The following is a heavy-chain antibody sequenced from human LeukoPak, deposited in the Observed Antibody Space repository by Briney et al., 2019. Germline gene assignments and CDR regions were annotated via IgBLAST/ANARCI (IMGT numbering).Heavy chain of an antibody. CDR1: GSSVTTSH. J-gene: IGHJ4*02. Sequence: SETLSLTCVVYGSSVTTSHWNWIRQVPGKGLEWIGCLSYTGKTDYNPSLTSRVTISLDASKNQVFLKLTSLTAADTAVYYCSEGYFEPFDHWGQGILVTVSS. CDR2: LSYTGKT. V-gene: IGHV4-59*02. D-gene: IGHD2/OR15-2a*01. CDR3: SEGYFEPFDH.